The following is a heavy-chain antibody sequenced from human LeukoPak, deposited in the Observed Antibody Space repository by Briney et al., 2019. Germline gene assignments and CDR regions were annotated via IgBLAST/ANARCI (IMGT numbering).Heavy chain of an antibody. CDR2: ISSSGYYI. Sequence: GGSLRLSCTASGFTFSGYTMNWVRQVPGKGLEWVSSISSSGYYINYAESVEGRFTISRNNADNLLYLQMNSLRAEDTAMYYCAFGAGGTFWGQGTLVTGSS. J-gene: IGHJ4*02. CDR3: AFGAGGTF. V-gene: IGHV3-21*06. D-gene: IGHD6-13*01. CDR1: GFTFSGYT.